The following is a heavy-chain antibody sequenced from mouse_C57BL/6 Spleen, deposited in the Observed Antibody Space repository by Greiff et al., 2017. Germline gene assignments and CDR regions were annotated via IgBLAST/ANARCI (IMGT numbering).Heavy chain of an antibody. J-gene: IGHJ4*01. CDR1: GYTFTSYW. CDR3: ARTDYYGSPYAMDY. CDR2: IDPSDSYT. D-gene: IGHD1-1*01. Sequence: VKLQQPGAELVMPGASVKLSCKASGYTFTSYWMHWVKQRPGQGLEWIGEIDPSDSYTNYNQKFKGKSTLTVDKSSSTAYMQLSSLTSEDSAVYYCARTDYYGSPYAMDYWGQGTSVTVSS. V-gene: IGHV1-69*01.